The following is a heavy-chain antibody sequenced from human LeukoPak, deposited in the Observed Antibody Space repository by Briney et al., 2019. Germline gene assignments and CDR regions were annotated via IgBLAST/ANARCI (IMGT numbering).Heavy chain of an antibody. CDR3: AKGELHFNTCSFDY. CDR1: GFTFSHFW. Sequence: GGSLRLSCAASGFTFSHFWMSWVRQAPGKGLEWVAVISYDGNHKYYGDSVKGRFTISRDNSRNTLYLQMDSLKTEDTAVYYCAKGELHFNTCSFDYWGQGTLVTVSS. D-gene: IGHD1-26*01. J-gene: IGHJ4*02. V-gene: IGHV3-30*18. CDR2: ISYDGNHK.